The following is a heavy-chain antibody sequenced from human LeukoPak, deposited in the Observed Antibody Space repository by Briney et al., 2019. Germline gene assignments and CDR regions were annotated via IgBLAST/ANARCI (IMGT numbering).Heavy chain of an antibody. D-gene: IGHD3-16*01. V-gene: IGHV3-9*01. CDR1: GFIFDNYA. CDR3: VKGTTFDAFDM. J-gene: IGHJ3*02. CDR2: ISWNTGNK. Sequence: PGRSLRLSCAAAGFIFDNYAMHWVRQAPGKGLEWVSRISWNTGNKDYADSVKGRFTISRDNDKNSLFLQMNSLRPEDTALYYCVKGTTFDAFDMWGQGTMVIVFS.